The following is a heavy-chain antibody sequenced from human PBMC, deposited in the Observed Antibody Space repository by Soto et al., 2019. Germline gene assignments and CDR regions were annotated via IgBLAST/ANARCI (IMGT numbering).Heavy chain of an antibody. CDR3: AKDYDFWSGYSYYFDY. CDR1: GFTFSSYA. Sequence: GGSLRLSCAASGFTFSSYAMSWVRQAPGEGLEWVSAISGSGGSTYYADSVKGRFTISRDNSKNTLYLQMNSLRAEDTAVYYCAKDYDFWSGYSYYFDYWGQGTLVTVSS. V-gene: IGHV3-23*01. CDR2: ISGSGGST. J-gene: IGHJ4*02. D-gene: IGHD3-3*01.